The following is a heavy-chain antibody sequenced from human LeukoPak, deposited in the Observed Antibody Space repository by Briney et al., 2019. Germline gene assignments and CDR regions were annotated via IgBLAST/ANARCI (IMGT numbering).Heavy chain of an antibody. CDR2: IYSGGST. V-gene: IGHV3-66*04. D-gene: IGHD6-19*01. J-gene: IGHJ4*02. Sequence: GGSLRLSCAASGFTVSSNYMAWVRQAPGKGLEWVSVIYSGGSTYYADSVKGRFTISRDNSKNTLYLQMNSLRAEDTAVYYCARRPGIAVAGRYYFDYWGQGTLVTVSS. CDR1: GFTVSSNY. CDR3: ARRPGIAVAGRYYFDY.